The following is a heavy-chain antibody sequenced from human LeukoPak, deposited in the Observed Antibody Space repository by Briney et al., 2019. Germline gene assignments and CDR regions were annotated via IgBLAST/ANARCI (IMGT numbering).Heavy chain of an antibody. V-gene: IGHV3-21*04. CDR3: ARVGSGNFLGAFDI. J-gene: IGHJ3*02. CDR2: ISGNSYWI. CDR1: GFTFSDSS. Sequence: GGSLTLSCATSGFTFSDSSMAWVRQAPGKGLEWVSSISGNSYWIYYADSVRGRFTISRDNARNSLYLQMNSLRAEDTAVYYCARVGSGNFLGAFDIWGQGTMVTVSS. D-gene: IGHD1-26*01.